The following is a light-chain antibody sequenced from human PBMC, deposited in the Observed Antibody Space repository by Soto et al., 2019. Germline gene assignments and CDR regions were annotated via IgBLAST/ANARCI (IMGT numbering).Light chain of an antibody. Sequence: SALTQPPSAYGSPGQSVTISCTGTSSDVGGYNYVSWYQQHPGKAPKLMIYEVSKRPSGVPDRFSGSKSGNTASLTVSGLQAEDEADYYCSSYAGSTYVFGTGTKVTV. CDR3: SSYAGSTYV. CDR1: SSDVGGYNY. CDR2: EVS. J-gene: IGLJ1*01. V-gene: IGLV2-8*01.